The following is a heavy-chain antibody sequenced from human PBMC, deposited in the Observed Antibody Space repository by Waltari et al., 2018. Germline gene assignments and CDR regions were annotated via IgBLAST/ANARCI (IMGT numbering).Heavy chain of an antibody. CDR2: ISWNSGSI. V-gene: IGHV3-9*01. D-gene: IGHD3-10*01. J-gene: IGHJ4*02. CDR1: GFTFDDYA. CDR3: AKGRFGELLDY. Sequence: EVQLVESGGGLVQPGRSLRLSCAASGFTFDDYAMHWVRQAPGEGLEWVSGISWNSGSIGYANSVKGRFTISGDNAKNSLYLQMNSLRAEDTALYYCAKGRFGELLDYWGQGTLVTVSS.